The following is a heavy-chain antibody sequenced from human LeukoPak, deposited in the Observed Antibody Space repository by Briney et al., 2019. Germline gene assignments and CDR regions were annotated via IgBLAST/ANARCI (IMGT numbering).Heavy chain of an antibody. CDR1: GYTFTGYY. V-gene: IGHV1-2*02. CDR3: ARMMPGAPYNWFDP. Sequence: ASVKVSCKASGYTFTGYYMHWVRQAPGQGLEWMGWINPNSGGTNYAQKFQGRVTMTRDTSISTAYMELSRLRSDDTAVYYCARMMPGAPYNWFDPWGQETLVTVSS. J-gene: IGHJ5*02. CDR2: INPNSGGT. D-gene: IGHD2-2*01.